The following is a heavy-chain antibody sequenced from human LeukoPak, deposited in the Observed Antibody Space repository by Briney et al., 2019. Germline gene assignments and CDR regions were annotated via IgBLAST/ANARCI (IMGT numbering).Heavy chain of an antibody. J-gene: IGHJ3*02. D-gene: IGHD1-26*01. Sequence: PGGSLRLSCAASGFTFSSYAMSWVRQAPGKGLEWVSGINWNGGSTGYADSVKGRFTISRDNAKNSLYLQMNSLRAEDTALYYCARAWELLRLFDAFDIWGQGTMVTVSS. V-gene: IGHV3-20*04. CDR2: INWNGGST. CDR3: ARAWELLRLFDAFDI. CDR1: GFTFSSYA.